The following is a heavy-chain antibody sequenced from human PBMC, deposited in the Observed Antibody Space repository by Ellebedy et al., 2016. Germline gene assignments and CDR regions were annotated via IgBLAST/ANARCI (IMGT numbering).Heavy chain of an antibody. V-gene: IGHV1-69*13. J-gene: IGHJ4*02. Sequence: SVKVSCXASGGTFSSYAISWVRQAPGQGLEWMGGIIPIFGTANYAQKFQGRVTITADESTSTAYMELRSLRSDDTAVYYCARASTLTSPFDSWGQGTLVTVSS. D-gene: IGHD4-11*01. CDR3: ARASTLTSPFDS. CDR1: GGTFSSYA. CDR2: IIPIFGTA.